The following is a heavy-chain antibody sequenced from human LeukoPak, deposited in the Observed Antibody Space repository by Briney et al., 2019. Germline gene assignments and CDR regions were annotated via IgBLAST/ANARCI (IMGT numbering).Heavy chain of an antibody. CDR3: ARDAINPSVAGSSDAFDI. CDR2: INPNSGGT. D-gene: IGHD6-19*01. V-gene: IGHV1-2*04. J-gene: IGHJ3*02. Sequence: GASVKVSCKASGYTFTGYYMHWVRQAPGQGLEWMGWINPNSGGTNYAQKFQGWVTMTRDTSISTAYMELSRLRSDDTAVYYCARDAINPSVAGSSDAFDIWGQGTMVTVSS. CDR1: GYTFTGYY.